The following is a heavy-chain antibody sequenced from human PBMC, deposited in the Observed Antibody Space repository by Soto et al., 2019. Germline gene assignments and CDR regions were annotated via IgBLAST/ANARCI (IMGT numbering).Heavy chain of an antibody. Sequence: GGSLRLSCAASGFTFSNALMSCVRQAPWKGLEWFVRIKSKTDVVTTDYAAPVKGRFTISRDDSKNTLYLQMNSLKTEDTAVYYWTTDRHTVLGFGESVEYCFDYWGQANLVTVSS. J-gene: IGHJ4*02. CDR1: GFTFSNAL. CDR2: IKSKTDVVTT. V-gene: IGHV3-15*01. CDR3: TTDRHTVLGFGESVEYCFDY. D-gene: IGHD3-10*01.